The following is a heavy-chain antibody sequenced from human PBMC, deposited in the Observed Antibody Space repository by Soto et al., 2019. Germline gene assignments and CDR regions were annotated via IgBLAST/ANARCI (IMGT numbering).Heavy chain of an antibody. J-gene: IGHJ4*02. D-gene: IGHD2-2*01. V-gene: IGHV1-18*01. Sequence: QVQLVQSGAEVKKPGASVKVSCKASGYTFTSYGITWVRQAPGQGLEWMGWISAHNGNTKYAQKIQGRVTMTTDTSTSTAYRELRSLGSDGTAVYYCARDGPPMDYWGQGTLVTVSS. CDR2: ISAHNGNT. CDR3: ARDGPPMDY. CDR1: GYTFTSYG.